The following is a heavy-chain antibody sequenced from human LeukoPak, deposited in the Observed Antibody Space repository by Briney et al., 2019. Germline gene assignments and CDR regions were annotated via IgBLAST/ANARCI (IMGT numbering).Heavy chain of an antibody. D-gene: IGHD5-18*01. V-gene: IGHV3-23*01. CDR2: ISGSGGST. J-gene: IGHJ4*02. CDR1: GFTFSSSA. Sequence: GGSLRLSCAASGFTFSSSAMSWVRQAPGKGLEWVSAISGSGGSTYYADSVKGRFTISRDNSKNTLYLQMNSLRAGDTAVYHCAKDTRGYSYGVFDYWGQGTLVTVSS. CDR3: AKDTRGYSYGVFDY.